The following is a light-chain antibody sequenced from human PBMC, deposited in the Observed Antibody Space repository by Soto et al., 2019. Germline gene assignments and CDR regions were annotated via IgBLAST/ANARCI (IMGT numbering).Light chain of an antibody. V-gene: IGLV2-14*01. Sequence: SALTQPASVSGSPGQSITISCTGTSSDVGGYNYVSWYQQHPGKAPKLMIYDVSNRPSGVSNRFSSSKSGNTASLTISGLQAEDEADYYCSSYTSSSTLLDVFGTGTKVTVL. CDR2: DVS. J-gene: IGLJ1*01. CDR1: SSDVGGYNY. CDR3: SSYTSSSTLLDV.